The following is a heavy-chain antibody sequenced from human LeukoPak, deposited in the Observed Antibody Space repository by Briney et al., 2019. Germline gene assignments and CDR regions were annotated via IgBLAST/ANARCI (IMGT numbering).Heavy chain of an antibody. CDR3: ARDSPIYCSRTNWFDP. CDR2: INHSGST. D-gene: IGHD6-13*01. CDR1: GRSFSGYY. V-gene: IGHV4-34*01. J-gene: IGHJ5*02. Sequence: PSETLSLTCAVYGRSFSGYYWSWIRQPPGKGLEWIGEINHSGSTNYNPSLKSRVTISVDTSKNQFSLKLSSVTAADTAVYYCARDSPIYCSRTNWFDPWGPGTLVTVSS.